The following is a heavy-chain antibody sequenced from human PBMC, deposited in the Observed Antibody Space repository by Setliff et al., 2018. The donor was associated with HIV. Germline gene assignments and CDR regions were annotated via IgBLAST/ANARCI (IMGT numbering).Heavy chain of an antibody. CDR2: INHSGAT. CDR3: ARRVPRLPQHSFGYPNYDY. D-gene: IGHD5-18*01. CDR1: GGAFNGYY. J-gene: IGHJ4*02. V-gene: IGHV4-34*01. Sequence: TSETLSLTCNVSGGAFNGYYWSGFRQSPGKGLDWIVEINHSGATNYNPSLKSILTVLVDTSKNQDSLRLNSVTAADTAVYYCARRVPRLPQHSFGYPNYDYWGQGTPVTVSS.